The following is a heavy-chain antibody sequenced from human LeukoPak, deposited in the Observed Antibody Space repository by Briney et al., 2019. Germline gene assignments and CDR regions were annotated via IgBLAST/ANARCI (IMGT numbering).Heavy chain of an antibody. CDR1: GDSFSYFY. V-gene: IGHV4-59*01. J-gene: IGHJ4*02. CDR3: ARDLNYYDSSGYYDY. D-gene: IGHD3-22*01. Sequence: SETLSLTCTVSGDSFSYFYWSWIRQPPGKGLEWIGYIYNSGSTNYNPSLKSRVTISVDTSKNQFSLKLSSVTAADTAVYYCARDLNYYDSSGYYDYWGQGTLVTVSS. CDR2: IYNSGST.